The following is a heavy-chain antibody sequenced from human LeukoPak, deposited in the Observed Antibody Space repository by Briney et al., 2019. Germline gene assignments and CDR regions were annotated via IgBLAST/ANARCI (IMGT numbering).Heavy chain of an antibody. J-gene: IGHJ4*02. CDR3: ATTSRDVLDYFFAH. CDR2: ISRAGDTI. Sequence: PGGSLRLSCEASGITFNLYEMNWVRQAPGKGLEWVAHISRAGDTIFYTDSVKGRFSISRDNAKNSLALQMNNLRAEDTALYYCATTSRDVLDYFFAHWGQGTLVTVSS. V-gene: IGHV3-48*03. D-gene: IGHD6-6*01. CDR1: GITFNLYE.